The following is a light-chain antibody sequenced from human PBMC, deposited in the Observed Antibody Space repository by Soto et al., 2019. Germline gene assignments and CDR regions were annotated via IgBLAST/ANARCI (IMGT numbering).Light chain of an antibody. Sequence: LTQPASVSGSPGQSITISCAGTRDDIGAYDYVSWYQQHPGNAPKLLVYEVTNRPSGVSDRFSGSKSGNTASLTISGLQAEDEADYYCNSYTNSSAVVFGGGAKVTVL. CDR1: RDDIGAYDY. J-gene: IGLJ2*01. CDR3: NSYTNSSAVV. CDR2: EVT. V-gene: IGLV2-14*01.